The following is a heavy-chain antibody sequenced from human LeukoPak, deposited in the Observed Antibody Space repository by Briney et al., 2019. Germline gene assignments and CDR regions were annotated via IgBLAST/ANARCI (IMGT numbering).Heavy chain of an antibody. CDR2: IRYDGSNK. D-gene: IGHD1-26*01. CDR1: GFTFSSYG. J-gene: IGHJ3*02. CDR3: AKDRLLQWDDAFDI. V-gene: IGHV3-30*02. Sequence: PGGSLRLSCAASGFTFSSYGMHWVRQAPGKGLEWVAFIRYDGSNKYYADSVNGRFTISRDNSKNTLYLQMNSLRAEDTAVYYCAKDRLLQWDDAFDIWGQGTMVTVSS.